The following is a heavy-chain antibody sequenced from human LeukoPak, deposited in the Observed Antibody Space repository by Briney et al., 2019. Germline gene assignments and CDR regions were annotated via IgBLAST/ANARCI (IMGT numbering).Heavy chain of an antibody. V-gene: IGHV3-74*01. J-gene: IGHJ4*02. D-gene: IGHD2-2*01. Sequence: GGSLRLSCAASGFSFSSYWMHWVRQAPGKGLVWVSRINSDGSSTSYADSEKGRFTISRDNAKNTLYLQMNSLRAEDTAVYYCARRVVVPAAPYYFDYWGQGTLVTVSS. CDR1: GFSFSSYW. CDR3: ARRVVVPAAPYYFDY. CDR2: INSDGSST.